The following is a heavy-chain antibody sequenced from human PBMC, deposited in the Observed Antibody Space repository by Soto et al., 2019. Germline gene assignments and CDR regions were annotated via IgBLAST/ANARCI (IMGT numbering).Heavy chain of an antibody. V-gene: IGHV3-23*01. Sequence: EVQLLESGGGLVQPGGSLRLSCAASGFAFSSYGMTWVRQAPGKGLEWVSSTIASGAGTYHADSVKGQFTISRDNSKNRLYLQKTGLRSEATPLYYCAKGRAWLDYWGQGILVTVSS. D-gene: IGHD2-21*01. J-gene: IGHJ4*02. CDR1: GFAFSSYG. CDR3: AKGRAWLDY. CDR2: TIASGAGT.